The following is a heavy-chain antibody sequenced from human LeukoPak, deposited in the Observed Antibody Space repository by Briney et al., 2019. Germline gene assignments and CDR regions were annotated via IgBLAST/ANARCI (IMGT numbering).Heavy chain of an antibody. Sequence: SETLSLTCTVSGGSISSYYWSWIRQPPGKGLEWIGYIYYSGSTNYNPSLKSRVTISVDTSKNQFSLKLSSVTAADTAVYYCAREAAAGGDYFDYWGQGTLVTVSS. D-gene: IGHD6-13*01. V-gene: IGHV4-59*12. J-gene: IGHJ4*02. CDR1: GGSISSYY. CDR2: IYYSGST. CDR3: AREAAAGGDYFDY.